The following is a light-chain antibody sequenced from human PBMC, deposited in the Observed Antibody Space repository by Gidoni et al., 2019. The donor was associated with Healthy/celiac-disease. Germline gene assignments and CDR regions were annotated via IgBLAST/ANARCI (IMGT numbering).Light chain of an antibody. CDR2: AAS. V-gene: IGKV1-39*01. CDR1: QSISSY. CDR3: QRSYSTLSIT. Sequence: DIQMTQSPSSLSASVGDRVTITCRASQSISSYLNWYQQKPGKAPKLLIYAASSSQRGVPSRFSGSGSGTELTLTISSRQPEDFATYYCQRSYSTLSITFGQGTRLEIK. J-gene: IGKJ5*01.